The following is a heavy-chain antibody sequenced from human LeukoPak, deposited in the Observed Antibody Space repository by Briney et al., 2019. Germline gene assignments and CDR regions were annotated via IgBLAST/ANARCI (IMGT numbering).Heavy chain of an antibody. CDR3: ARASAGLRLGELDY. V-gene: IGHV1-46*01. J-gene: IGHJ4*02. D-gene: IGHD3-16*01. Sequence: ASVKVSCKASGYTFTGYYMHWVRQAPGQGLEWMGWINPNSGSTSYAQKFQGRVTMTRDTSTSTVYMELSSLRSEDTAVYYCARASAGLRLGELDYWGQGTLVTVSS. CDR2: INPNSGST. CDR1: GYTFTGYY.